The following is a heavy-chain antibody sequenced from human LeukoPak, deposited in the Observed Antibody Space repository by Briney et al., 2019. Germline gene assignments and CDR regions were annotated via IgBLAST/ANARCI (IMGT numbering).Heavy chain of an antibody. Sequence: ASVKVSCKASGDTFTGYYIHWVRQAPGQGFEWMGWVNPKSGGTSYAHNFQGRVTMTRDTSISTAYMELVRLRYDDAAVYYCARDLRYSSSWPSGWFDPWGQGTQVTVSS. V-gene: IGHV1-2*07. CDR2: VNPKSGGT. CDR3: ARDLRYSSSWPSGWFDP. J-gene: IGHJ5*02. CDR1: GDTFTGYY. D-gene: IGHD2-2*01.